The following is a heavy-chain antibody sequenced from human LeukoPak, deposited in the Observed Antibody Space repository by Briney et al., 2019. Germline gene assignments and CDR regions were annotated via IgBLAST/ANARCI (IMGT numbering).Heavy chain of an antibody. CDR3: ARHVGIAAAGTVDY. CDR2: IYYSGST. D-gene: IGHD6-13*01. CDR1: GGDISSSSYY. Sequence: SETLSPTCTVSGGDISSSSYYWGWIRQPPGKGLEWLGSIYYSGSTYYNPSLKSRVTISVDTSKNQFSLKLSSVTAADTAVYYCARHVGIAAAGTVDYWGQGTLVTVSS. V-gene: IGHV4-39*01. J-gene: IGHJ4*02.